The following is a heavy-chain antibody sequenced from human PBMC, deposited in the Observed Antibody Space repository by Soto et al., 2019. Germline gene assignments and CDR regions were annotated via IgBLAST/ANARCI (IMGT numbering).Heavy chain of an antibody. J-gene: IGHJ4*02. CDR1: GFTFSSYS. CDR2: ISSSSSYI. V-gene: IGHV3-21*01. Sequence: NPGGSLRLSCAASGFTFSSYSMNWVRQAPGKGLEWVSSISSSSSYIYYADSVKGRFTISRDNAKNSLYLQMNSLRAEDTAVYYCASPFSGGGYYRLDYWGQGTLVTVSS. CDR3: ASPFSGGGYYRLDY. D-gene: IGHD3-3*01.